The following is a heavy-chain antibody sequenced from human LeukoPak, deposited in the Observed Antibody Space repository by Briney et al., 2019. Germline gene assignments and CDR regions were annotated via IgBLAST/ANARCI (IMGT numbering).Heavy chain of an antibody. CDR2: VNPSGGST. CDR1: GYTFTGYY. D-gene: IGHD1-14*01. Sequence: GASVKVSCKASGYTFTGYYMHWVRQAPGQGLEWMGIVNPSGGSTTYAQKFQGRVTMTRDTSTSTVYMELRGLRSEDTAVYYCARDFLLTPFDYWGQGTLVTVSS. J-gene: IGHJ4*02. V-gene: IGHV1-46*01. CDR3: ARDFLLTPFDY.